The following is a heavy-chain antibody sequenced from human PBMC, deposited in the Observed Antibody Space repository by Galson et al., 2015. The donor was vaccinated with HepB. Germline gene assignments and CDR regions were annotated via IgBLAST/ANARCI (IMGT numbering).Heavy chain of an antibody. V-gene: IGHV1-69*13. CDR2: IIPIFGTA. CDR3: ARDRVAVAGTTTYYYGMDV. D-gene: IGHD6-19*01. Sequence: SVKVSCKASGGTFSSYAISWVRQAPGQGLEWMGGIIPIFGTANYAQTFQGRVTITADESTSTAYMELSSLRSEDTAVYYCARDRVAVAGTTTYYYGMDVWGQGTTVTVSS. CDR1: GGTFSSYA. J-gene: IGHJ6*02.